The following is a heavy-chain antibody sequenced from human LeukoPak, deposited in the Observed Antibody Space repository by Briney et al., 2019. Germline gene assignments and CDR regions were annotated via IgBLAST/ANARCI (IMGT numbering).Heavy chain of an antibody. J-gene: IGHJ5*02. CDR2: IYRGETT. D-gene: IGHD1-26*01. V-gene: IGHV4-4*07. CDR1: GDSISSYY. CDR3: ARGTPPYSGSYSLGLGRFDP. Sequence: PSETLSLTCTVSGDSISSYYWSWIRQPAGKGLEWVGRIYRGETTNYNPSLKGRVSMSVDTSKNQLSLELSSVTAADTAVYYCARGTPPYSGSYSLGLGRFDPWGQGTLVTVSS.